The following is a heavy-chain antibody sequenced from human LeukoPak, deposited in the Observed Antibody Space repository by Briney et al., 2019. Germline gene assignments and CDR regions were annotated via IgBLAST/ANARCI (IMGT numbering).Heavy chain of an antibody. CDR1: GYTFTRYT. CDR3: ARPYKQQLDFDH. CDR2: VNAGNGDT. Sequence: GASVKVSCKASGYTFTRYTMHWVRQAPGQRLEWMGWVNAGNGDTEYSQKFQGRITITRDTSADTVYMELSSLRSEDTAVYYCARPYKQQLDFDHCGQGTLVTVSS. D-gene: IGHD1-1*01. J-gene: IGHJ4*02. V-gene: IGHV1-3*01.